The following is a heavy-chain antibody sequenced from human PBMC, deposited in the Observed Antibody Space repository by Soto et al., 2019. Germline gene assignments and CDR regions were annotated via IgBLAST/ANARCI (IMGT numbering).Heavy chain of an antibody. V-gene: IGHV4-39*01. CDR3: ARINPDSSGYYLCYFDY. CDR1: GGSISSSSYY. Sequence: PSETLSLTCTVSGGSISSSSYYWGWIRQPPGKGLEWIGSIYYSGSTYYNPSLKSRVTISVDTSKNQFSLKLSSVTAADTAVYYCARINPDSSGYYLCYFDYWGQGTLVTVYS. D-gene: IGHD3-22*01. J-gene: IGHJ4*02. CDR2: IYYSGST.